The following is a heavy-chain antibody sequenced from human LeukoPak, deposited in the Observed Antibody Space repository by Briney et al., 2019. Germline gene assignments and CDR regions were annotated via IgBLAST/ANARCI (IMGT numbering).Heavy chain of an antibody. Sequence: SETLSLTCTVSGGSISSGDYYWSWIRQPPGKGLEWIGYIYYSGSTYYNPSLKSRVTISVDTSKNQFSLKLSSVTAADTAVYYCARYSSSWYNNWFDPWGQGTLVTVSS. CDR1: GGSISSGDYY. J-gene: IGHJ5*02. D-gene: IGHD6-13*01. V-gene: IGHV4-30-4*01. CDR3: ARYSSSWYNNWFDP. CDR2: IYYSGST.